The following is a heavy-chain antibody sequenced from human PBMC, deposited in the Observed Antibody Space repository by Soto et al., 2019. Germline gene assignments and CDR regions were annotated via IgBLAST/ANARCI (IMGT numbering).Heavy chain of an antibody. J-gene: IGHJ4*02. CDR3: VRATYFSGSSGYTRCLDY. V-gene: IGHV3-72*01. D-gene: IGHD3-22*01. CDR2: SRDKPQGYST. Sequence: PGGSLRRSCAGSGFTLSYHYIDWVRQAPGKGLEWVGRSRDKPQGYSTAYAASVKGRFTTSRDESKNSAYLQMNSLKTEDTAVYYCVRATYFSGSSGYTRCLDYWGQGTLVTVSS. CDR1: GFTLSYHY.